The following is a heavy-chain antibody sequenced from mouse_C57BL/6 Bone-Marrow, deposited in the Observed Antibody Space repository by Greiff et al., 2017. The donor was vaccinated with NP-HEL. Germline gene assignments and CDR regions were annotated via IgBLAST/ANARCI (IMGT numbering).Heavy chain of an antibody. V-gene: IGHV1-39*01. Sequence: EVQRVESGPELVKPGASVKISCKASGYSFTDYNMNWVKQSHGKSLEWIGVINPNYGTTSYNQKFKGKATLTVDQSSSTAYMQLNSLTSEDSAVYYCARVGYDYVDYAMDYWGQGTSVTVSS. J-gene: IGHJ4*01. CDR2: INPNYGTT. CDR3: ARVGYDYVDYAMDY. D-gene: IGHD2-4*01. CDR1: GYSFTDYN.